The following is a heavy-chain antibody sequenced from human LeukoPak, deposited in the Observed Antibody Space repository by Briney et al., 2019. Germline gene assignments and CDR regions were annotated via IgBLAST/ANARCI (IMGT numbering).Heavy chain of an antibody. V-gene: IGHV3-30*18. CDR1: GFTFSSYG. CDR2: ISYDGSNK. D-gene: IGHD5-24*01. CDR3: AKEAAYYNYDS. J-gene: IGHJ4*02. Sequence: GGSLRLSCAASGFTFSSYGMHWVRKAPGKGLEWVAVISYDGSNKYYADSVKGRFTISRDNSKNTLYLQMNSLRAEDTAVYYCAKEAAYYNYDSWGQGTLVTVSS.